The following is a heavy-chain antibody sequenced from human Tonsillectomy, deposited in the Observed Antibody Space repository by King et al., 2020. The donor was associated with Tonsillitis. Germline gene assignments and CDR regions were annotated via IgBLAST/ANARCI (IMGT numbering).Heavy chain of an antibody. CDR2: IYYTGST. D-gene: IGHD3-10*01. CDR1: GGSISSYY. V-gene: IGHV4-59*01. J-gene: IGHJ4*02. CDR3: ARDSQMGRIDH. Sequence: VQLQESGPGLVKPSETLSLTCTVSGGSISSYYWTWIRQSPGKGLDWIGYIYYTGSTNYNPSLKSRVTMSLDTSKNQFSLKLSSVTAADTAVYYCARDSQMGRIDHWGQGTLVTVSS.